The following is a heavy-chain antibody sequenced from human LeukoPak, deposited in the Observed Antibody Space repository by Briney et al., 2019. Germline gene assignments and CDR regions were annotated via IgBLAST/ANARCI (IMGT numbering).Heavy chain of an antibody. CDR1: GYTFTGYY. CDR3: ASPTTVNAFDI. D-gene: IGHD4-17*01. Sequence: SVKVSCKASGYTFTGYYMHWVRQAPGQGLEWMGRIIPILGIANYAQKFQGRVTITADKSTSTAYMELSSLRSEDTAVYYCASPTTVNAFDIWGQGTMVTVSS. J-gene: IGHJ3*02. V-gene: IGHV1-69*02. CDR2: IIPILGIA.